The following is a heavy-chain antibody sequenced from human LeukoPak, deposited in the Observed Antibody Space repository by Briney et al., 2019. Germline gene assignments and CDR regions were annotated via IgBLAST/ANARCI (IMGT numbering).Heavy chain of an antibody. V-gene: IGHV4-59*01. J-gene: IGHJ4*02. CDR2: IYYSGNT. CDR3: ARVRALSYYDSSGDLYYFDY. CDR1: GGSISNYY. Sequence: SETLSLTCTVSGGSISNYYWSWIRQPPGKGLEWIGYIYYSGNTNYNPSLKSRVTISVDMSKNQFSLKLSSVTAADTAVYYCARVRALSYYDSSGDLYYFDYWGQGTLVTVSS. D-gene: IGHD3-22*01.